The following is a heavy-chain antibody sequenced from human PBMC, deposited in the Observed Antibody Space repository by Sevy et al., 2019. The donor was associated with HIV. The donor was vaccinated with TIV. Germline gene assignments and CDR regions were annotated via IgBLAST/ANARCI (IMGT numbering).Heavy chain of an antibody. J-gene: IGHJ4*02. D-gene: IGHD4-17*01. CDR3: AIPLVRVFYGDSIFFDY. CDR1: GFTFSNYG. Sequence: GGSLRLSCAASGFTFSNYGMSWVRQAPGKGLEWVSAISGSGGSTFYADSVKGRFTISRDNSKEKLYLQMNGLRAEDKAVYYCAIPLVRVFYGDSIFFDYWGQGTLVTVSS. V-gene: IGHV3-23*01. CDR2: ISGSGGST.